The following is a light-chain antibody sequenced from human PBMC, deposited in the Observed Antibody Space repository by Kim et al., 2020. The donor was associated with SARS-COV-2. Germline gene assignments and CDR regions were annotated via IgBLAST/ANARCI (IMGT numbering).Light chain of an antibody. V-gene: IGKV3-11*01. CDR1: PSVGSS. J-gene: IGKJ2*03. CDR3: QQRTNWSYS. CDR2: DTS. Sequence: SPGQSATLSCSASPSVGSSLAWYQQTPGQSPSLLKYDTSNRAPDIPARFSVSGSGTDVTLTISSLEPEDFAVYYCQQRTNWSYSFGQGTKVDIK.